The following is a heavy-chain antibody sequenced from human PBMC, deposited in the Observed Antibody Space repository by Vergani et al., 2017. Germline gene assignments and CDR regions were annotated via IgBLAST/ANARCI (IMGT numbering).Heavy chain of an antibody. J-gene: IGHJ4*02. D-gene: IGHD3-3*01. V-gene: IGHV4-30-4*01. CDR2: IYYSGST. CDR1: GGSISSGNYY. Sequence: QVQLQESGPGLVKPSQTLSLTCTVSGGSISSGNYYWSWIRQPPGKGLEWIGYIYYSGSTYYNPSLKSRVTISVDTSKNQFSLKLSSVTAADTAVYYCARGGYYDFWSGDSREENFDYWGQGTLVTVSS. CDR3: ARGGYYDFWSGDSREENFDY.